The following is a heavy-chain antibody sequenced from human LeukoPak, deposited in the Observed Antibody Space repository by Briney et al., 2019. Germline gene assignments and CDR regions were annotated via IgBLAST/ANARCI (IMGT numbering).Heavy chain of an antibody. CDR3: AKDGTTSEYDYGDSILLYYFDY. J-gene: IGHJ4*02. D-gene: IGHD4-17*01. Sequence: PEGSLRLSCAASGFTFSSYGMHWVRQAPGKGLEWVAFIRYDGSNKYYAGSVKGRFTISRDNSKNTLYLQMNSLRAEDTAVYYCAKDGTTSEYDYGDSILLYYFDYWGQGTLVTVSS. CDR2: IRYDGSNK. CDR1: GFTFSSYG. V-gene: IGHV3-30*02.